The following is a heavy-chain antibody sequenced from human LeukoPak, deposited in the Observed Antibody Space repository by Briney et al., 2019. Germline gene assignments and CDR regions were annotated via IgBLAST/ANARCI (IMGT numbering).Heavy chain of an antibody. CDR3: ARVIGSWYSDY. CDR2: ISSSSSYI. V-gene: IGHV3-21*01. Sequence: GRSLRLSCAASGFTFSSYSMNWVRQAPGKGLEWVSSISSSSSYIYYADSVKGRFTISRDNAKNSLYLQMNSLRAEDTAVCYCARVIGSWYSDYWGQGTLVTVSS. CDR1: GFTFSSYS. D-gene: IGHD6-13*01. J-gene: IGHJ4*02.